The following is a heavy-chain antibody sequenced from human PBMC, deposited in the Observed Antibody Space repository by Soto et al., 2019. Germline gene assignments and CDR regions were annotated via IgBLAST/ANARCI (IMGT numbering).Heavy chain of an antibody. D-gene: IGHD3-10*01. CDR2: INHSGST. CDR1: GGSFSGYY. Sequence: SETLSLTCAVYGGSFSGYYWSWIRHPPGRGRGWIGEINHSGSTNYNPSLKSRVTISVDTSKNQFSLKLSSVTAADTAAYYCARRIYGSGSYSFYYYYGMDVWGQGTTVTVSS. J-gene: IGHJ6*02. CDR3: ARRIYGSGSYSFYYYYGMDV. V-gene: IGHV4-34*01.